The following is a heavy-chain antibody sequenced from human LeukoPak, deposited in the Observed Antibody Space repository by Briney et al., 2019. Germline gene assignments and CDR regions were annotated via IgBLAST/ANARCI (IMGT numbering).Heavy chain of an antibody. Sequence: SETLSLTYTVSGGSISSYYWSWIRQPPGKGLEWIGYIYYSGSTNYNPSLKSRVTISVDTSKNQFSLKLSSVTAADTAVYYCARLPVSDSSGYFGAFDIWGQGTMVTVSS. CDR1: GGSISSYY. CDR3: ARLPVSDSSGYFGAFDI. J-gene: IGHJ3*02. D-gene: IGHD3-22*01. CDR2: IYYSGST. V-gene: IGHV4-59*01.